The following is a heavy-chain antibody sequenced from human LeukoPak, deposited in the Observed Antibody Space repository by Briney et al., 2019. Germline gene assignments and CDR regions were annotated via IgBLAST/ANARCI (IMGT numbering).Heavy chain of an antibody. CDR3: ARGRPAGGYCSSTSCSRGRSYGMDV. CDR2: INHSGST. CDR1: GGSISGYS. Sequence: SETLSLTCTVSGGSISGYSWSWIRQPAGKGLEWIGEINHSGSTNYNPSLKSRVTISVDTSKNQFSLKLSSVTAADTAVYYCARGRPAGGYCSSTSCSRGRSYGMDVWGQGTTVTVSS. J-gene: IGHJ6*02. D-gene: IGHD2-2*01. V-gene: IGHV4-34*01.